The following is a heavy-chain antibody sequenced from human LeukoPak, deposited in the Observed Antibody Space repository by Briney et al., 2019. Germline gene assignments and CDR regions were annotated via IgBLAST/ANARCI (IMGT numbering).Heavy chain of an antibody. Sequence: SVKVSCKVSGGTFSSYPISWVRQAPGQGLEWMGEITPIFGEAQNAEKFQGRVTITADDPTTTVYMELTSLRLDDTAMYYCARNSRVTSTSGLNYWGQGTLVIVSS. CDR3: ARNSRVTSTSGLNY. D-gene: IGHD4-17*01. CDR1: GGTFSSYP. V-gene: IGHV1-69*13. J-gene: IGHJ4*02. CDR2: ITPIFGEA.